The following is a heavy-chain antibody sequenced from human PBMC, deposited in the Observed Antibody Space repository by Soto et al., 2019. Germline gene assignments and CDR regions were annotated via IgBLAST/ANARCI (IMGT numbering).Heavy chain of an antibody. D-gene: IGHD5-18*01. J-gene: IGHJ4*02. CDR3: ARAERGYSYELIDY. CDR1: GFTVSSNY. V-gene: IGHV3-66*01. Sequence: GGSLRLSCAASGFTVSSNYMSWVRQAPGKGLEWVSVIYSGGSTYYADSVKGRFTISRDNSKNTLYLQMNSLRAEDTAVYYCARAERGYSYELIDYWGQGTLVTVSS. CDR2: IYSGGST.